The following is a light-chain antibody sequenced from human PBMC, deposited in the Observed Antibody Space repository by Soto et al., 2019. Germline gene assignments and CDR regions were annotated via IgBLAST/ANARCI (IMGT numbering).Light chain of an antibody. J-gene: IGKJ4*01. CDR1: QSVSSS. Sequence: EIVMTQSPATLSVSPGDRATLSCRASQSVSSSLAWYQEIPGQAPRLIIYNASTRATGIPARFGGSGSGIEFTLTISSLQSEDFAVYLCQQYNNWPPLTFGGGTKVELK. V-gene: IGKV3-15*01. CDR2: NAS. CDR3: QQYNNWPPLT.